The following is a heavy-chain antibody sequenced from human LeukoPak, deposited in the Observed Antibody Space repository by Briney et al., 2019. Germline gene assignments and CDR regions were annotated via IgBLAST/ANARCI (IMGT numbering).Heavy chain of an antibody. CDR1: GFTFSSYS. J-gene: IGHJ4*02. CDR3: ARSHGPDPYFDY. V-gene: IGHV3-21*01. CDR2: ISSSSSYI. Sequence: PGGSLRLSCAASGFTFSSYSMNWVRQAPGKGLEWVSSISSSSSYIYYADSVKGRFTISRDNAKDSLYLQMNSLRAEDTAVYYCARSHGPDPYFDYWGQGTLVTVSS. D-gene: IGHD2-8*01.